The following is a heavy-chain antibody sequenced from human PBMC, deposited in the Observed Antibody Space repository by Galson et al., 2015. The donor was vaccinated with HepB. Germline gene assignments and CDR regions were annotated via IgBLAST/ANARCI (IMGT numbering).Heavy chain of an antibody. V-gene: IGHV1-69*13. CDR3: ARVWLSGQTFDY. D-gene: IGHD6-19*01. Sequence: SVKVSCKASGGTFSSYAISWVRQAPGQGLEWMGGIIPIFGTANYAQKFQGRVTITADESTSTAYMELSSLRSEDTAVYYCARVWLSGQTFDYWGQGTLVTVSS. J-gene: IGHJ4*02. CDR1: GGTFSSYA. CDR2: IIPIFGTA.